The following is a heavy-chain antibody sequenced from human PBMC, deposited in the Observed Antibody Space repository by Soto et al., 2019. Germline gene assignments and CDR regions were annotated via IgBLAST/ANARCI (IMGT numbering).Heavy chain of an antibody. CDR3: ATGGTGNFDP. J-gene: IGHJ5*02. V-gene: IGHV4-4*07. Sequence: KESGPGLVKPSETLSLTCIVSGGSISTYYWSWIRQPAGKGLEWIGRISASGSTNYNPSLKSRVTMSVDTSKNQFSLKLTSVTAADTAVYYCATGGTGNFDPWGQGTLVTVSS. D-gene: IGHD3-16*01. CDR2: ISASGST. CDR1: GGSISTYY.